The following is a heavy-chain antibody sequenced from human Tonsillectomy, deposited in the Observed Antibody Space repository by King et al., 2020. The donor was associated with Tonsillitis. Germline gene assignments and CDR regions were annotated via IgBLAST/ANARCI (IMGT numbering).Heavy chain of an antibody. CDR3: ARELGCSSTSCNSKWFDH. CDR1: GHTFTGYY. D-gene: IGHD2-2*01. V-gene: IGHV1-2*02. J-gene: IGHJ5*02. CDR2: INPNSGGT. Sequence: QLVQSGAEVKKPGASVKVSCKASGHTFTGYYMHWGRQAPGQGLEWMGWINPNSGGTNYAQKFQGRVTMTRDTSISIAYMELSRLRSDDTAVYYCARELGCSSTSCNSKWFDHWGQGTLVTVSS.